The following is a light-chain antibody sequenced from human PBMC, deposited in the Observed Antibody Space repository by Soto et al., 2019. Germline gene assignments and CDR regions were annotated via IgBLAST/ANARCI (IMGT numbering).Light chain of an antibody. V-gene: IGKV3-20*01. CDR1: QSVSSDY. CDR3: QQYGSSPPT. J-gene: IGKJ1*01. Sequence: EIVMTQSPATLSVSPGERATLSCGASQSVSSDYLAWYQQKPGQAPRLLIYGASSRATGTPDRFSGSGSGTDFTLTINRLEPEDFALYYCQQYGSSPPTFGQGTKVDIK. CDR2: GAS.